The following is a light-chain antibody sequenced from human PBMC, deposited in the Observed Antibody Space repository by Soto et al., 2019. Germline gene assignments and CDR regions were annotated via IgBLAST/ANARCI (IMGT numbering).Light chain of an antibody. CDR1: QSVSSSY. CDR3: QQYGSSPWT. Sequence: EIVLTQCPGTLSLSPGERGTLSCRASQSVSSSYLAWYQQKPGQAPRLLIYGAASRATGIPDRFSGSRSGADITLTISRLEPEDFAVYYCQQYGSSPWTFGQGTKVDIK. V-gene: IGKV3-20*01. CDR2: GAA. J-gene: IGKJ1*01.